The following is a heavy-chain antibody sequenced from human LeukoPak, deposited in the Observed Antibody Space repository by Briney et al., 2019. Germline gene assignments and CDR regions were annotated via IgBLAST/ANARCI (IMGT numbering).Heavy chain of an antibody. D-gene: IGHD1-26*01. CDR1: GYTFTSYY. J-gene: IGHJ4*02. CDR3: ATAGKVRSGSYAFDY. CDR2: INPSGGST. V-gene: IGHV1-46*01. Sequence: ASVKVSCKAPGYTFTSYYMHWVRQAPGQGLEWMGIINPSGGSTSYAQKFQGRVTMTEDTSTDTAYMELSSLRSEDTAVYYCATAGKVRSGSYAFDYWGQGTLVTVSS.